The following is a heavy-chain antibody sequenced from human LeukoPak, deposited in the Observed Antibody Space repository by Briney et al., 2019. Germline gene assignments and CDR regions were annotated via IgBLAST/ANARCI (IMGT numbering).Heavy chain of an antibody. CDR1: GFTFSSYA. CDR2: ISGRDDST. D-gene: IGHD5-24*01. CDR3: ARHGYNPVGFDI. V-gene: IGHV3-23*01. J-gene: IGHJ3*02. Sequence: GGSLRLSCAASGFTFSSYAMSWVRQAPGKGLEWVSAISGRDDSTYYADSVKGRFTFSRDNSKNTLYLQMNSLRAEDTAVYYCARHGYNPVGFDIWGQGTVVTVSP.